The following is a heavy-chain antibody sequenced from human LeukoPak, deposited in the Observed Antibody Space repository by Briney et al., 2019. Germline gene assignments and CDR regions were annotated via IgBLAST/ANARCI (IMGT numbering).Heavy chain of an antibody. CDR3: ARFRSILHAFDI. CDR1: GGTFSSYA. V-gene: IGHV1-69*04. Sequence: GGSLRLSCAASGGTFSSYAISWVRQAPGQGLEWMGRIIPILGIANYAQKFQGRVTITADKSTSTAYMELSSLRSEDTAVYYCARFRSILHAFDIWGQGTMVTVSS. D-gene: IGHD2-15*01. CDR2: IIPILGIA. J-gene: IGHJ3*02.